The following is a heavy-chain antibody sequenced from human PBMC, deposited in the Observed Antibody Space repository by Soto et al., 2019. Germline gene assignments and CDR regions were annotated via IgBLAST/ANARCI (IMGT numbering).Heavy chain of an antibody. V-gene: IGHV5-10-1*01. CDR3: ARHSPPMYDILTGTTLDPYYGMDV. J-gene: IGHJ6*02. CDR1: GHSFTDYW. D-gene: IGHD3-9*01. CDR2: IDPSDSYT. Sequence: PGESLKISCKASGHSFTDYWISWVRQMPGKGLEWMARIDPSDSYTNYSPSFQGHVTISADKSLNTAFLQWSSLRASDSAMYYCARHSPPMYDILTGTTLDPYYGMDVWGQGTTVTVSS.